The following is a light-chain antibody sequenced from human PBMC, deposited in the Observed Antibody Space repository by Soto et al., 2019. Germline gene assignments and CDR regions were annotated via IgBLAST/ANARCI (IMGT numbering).Light chain of an antibody. V-gene: IGLV2-14*01. CDR3: TSSTDSGTWV. Sequence: QSALTQPASVSASPGQSITISCTGTNSDVGGSNYVSWYQQYPGKAPKLMIFEVSNRPSGVSNRFSGSKSGNTASLTISGLQAEDEADYYCTSSTDSGTWVFGGGTKLTVL. J-gene: IGLJ3*02. CDR1: NSDVGGSNY. CDR2: EVS.